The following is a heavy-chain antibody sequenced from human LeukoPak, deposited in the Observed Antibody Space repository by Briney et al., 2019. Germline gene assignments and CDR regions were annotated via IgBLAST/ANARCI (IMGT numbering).Heavy chain of an antibody. D-gene: IGHD6-19*01. V-gene: IGHV4-59*08. CDR2: SYSSGTT. Sequence: PSETLSLTCTVSGGSINTYYWGWIRQSPGKGLEWIGYSYSSGTTNYNPSLKSRVTMSIDTSENQFSLKLSSVTAADTALYYCARHGSGWSFVYWGRGALVTVSS. CDR3: ARHGSGWSFVY. J-gene: IGHJ4*02. CDR1: GGSINTYY.